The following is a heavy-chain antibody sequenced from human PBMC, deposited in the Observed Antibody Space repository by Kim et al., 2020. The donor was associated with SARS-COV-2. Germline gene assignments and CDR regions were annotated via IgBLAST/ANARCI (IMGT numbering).Heavy chain of an antibody. Sequence: KGRFTISRDNSKNPLYLQMNSLRAEDTAVYYCAREGITMVRGVIIKENYWGQGTLVTVSS. V-gene: IGHV3-66*01. J-gene: IGHJ4*02. D-gene: IGHD3-10*01. CDR3: AREGITMVRGVIIKENY.